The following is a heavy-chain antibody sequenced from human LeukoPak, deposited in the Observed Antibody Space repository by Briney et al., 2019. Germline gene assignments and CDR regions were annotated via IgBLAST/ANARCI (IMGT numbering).Heavy chain of an antibody. CDR2: IYSGGST. CDR1: GFTVSSNY. CDR3: ARTRTDKVVADTPGVGYFDY. Sequence: GGSLRLSCAASGFTVSSNYKSWVRQAPGKGLEWVSVIYSGGSTYYADSVKGRFTISRDNSKNTLYLQMNSLRAEDTAVYYCARTRTDKVVADTPGVGYFDYWGQGTLVTVSS. V-gene: IGHV3-66*01. D-gene: IGHD2-15*01. J-gene: IGHJ4*02.